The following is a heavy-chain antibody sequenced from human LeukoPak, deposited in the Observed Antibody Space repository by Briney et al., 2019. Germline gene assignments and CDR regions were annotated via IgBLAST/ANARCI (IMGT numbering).Heavy chain of an antibody. V-gene: IGHV4-59*01. D-gene: IGHD5-18*01. CDR1: GGSISSYY. J-gene: IGHJ5*02. Sequence: PSQTLSLTCTVSGGSISSYYWSWIRQPPGKGLEWIGYIYYSGSTNYNPSLKSRVTISVDTSKNQFSLKLSSVTAADTAVYYCAGNTRGYSYGMGNWFDPWGQGTLVTLSS. CDR3: AGNTRGYSYGMGNWFDP. CDR2: IYYSGST.